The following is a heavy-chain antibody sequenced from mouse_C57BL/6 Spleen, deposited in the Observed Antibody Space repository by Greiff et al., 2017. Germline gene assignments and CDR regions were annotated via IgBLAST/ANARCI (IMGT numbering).Heavy chain of an antibody. D-gene: IGHD2-1*01. CDR2: IYPGDGDT. J-gene: IGHJ3*01. Sequence: QVQLKQSGPELVKPGASVKISCKASGYAFSSSWMNWVKQRPGKGLEWIGRIYPGDGDTNYNGKFKGKATLTADTSSSTAYMQLSSLTSEDSAVYFCARDGNYVAYWGQGTLVTVSA. CDR3: ARDGNYVAY. CDR1: GYAFSSSW. V-gene: IGHV1-82*01.